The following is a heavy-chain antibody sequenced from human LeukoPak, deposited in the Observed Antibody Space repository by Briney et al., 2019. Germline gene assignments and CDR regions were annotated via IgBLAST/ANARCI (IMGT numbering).Heavy chain of an antibody. CDR2: ISGSGDST. CDR1: GFTFSHYA. J-gene: IGHJ4*02. V-gene: IGHV3-23*01. CDR3: AKSDSSGLYPYYFDY. Sequence: GGSLRLSCAASGFTFSHYAMSWVRQAPGEGLEWVSTISGSGDSTYSADSVKGRLTISRDNSKNTVYLQMSSLRAEDTAVHYCAKSDSSGLYPYYFDYWGQGTLATVSS. D-gene: IGHD3-22*01.